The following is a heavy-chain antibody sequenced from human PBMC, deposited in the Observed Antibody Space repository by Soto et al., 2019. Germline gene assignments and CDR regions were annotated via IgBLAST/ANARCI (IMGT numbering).Heavy chain of an antibody. J-gene: IGHJ4*02. CDR1: GFTFSSYE. V-gene: IGHV3-48*03. Sequence: GGSLRLSCTASGFTFSSYEMNWVRQAPGKGLEWVSYISSSGTLIYYADSAKGRFTISRDNAKTSLYLQMNSLRAEDTAVYYCARAMSYDDSSGYHVDYWGQGTLVTVSS. CDR2: ISSSGTLI. D-gene: IGHD3-22*01. CDR3: ARAMSYDDSSGYHVDY.